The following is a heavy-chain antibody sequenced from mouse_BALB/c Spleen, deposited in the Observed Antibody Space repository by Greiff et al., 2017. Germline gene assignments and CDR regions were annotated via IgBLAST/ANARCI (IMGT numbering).Heavy chain of an antibody. Sequence: VQLQQSGPGLVQPSQSLSITCTVSGFSLTSYGVHWVRQSPGKGLEWLGVIWSGGSTDYNAAFISRLSISKDNSKSQVFFKMNSLQANDTAIYYCARTKLNDEFGYYAMDYWGQGTSVTVSS. J-gene: IGHJ4*01. CDR2: IWSGGST. V-gene: IGHV2-2*02. D-gene: IGHD1-3*01. CDR1: GFSLTSYG. CDR3: ARTKLNDEFGYYAMDY.